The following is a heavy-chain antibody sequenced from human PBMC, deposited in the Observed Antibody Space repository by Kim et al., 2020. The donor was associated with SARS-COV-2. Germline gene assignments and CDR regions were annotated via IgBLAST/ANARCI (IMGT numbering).Heavy chain of an antibody. D-gene: IGHD2-8*01. CDR1: GYSFTNHA. V-gene: IGHV7-4-1*02. CDR2: IDTSTGTP. J-gene: IGHJ5*02. Sequence: ASVKVSCRGSGYSFTNHAINWVRQAPGQGLEWMGWIDTSTGTPTYAQGFTGRFVFSLDTSVTTAYLQITSLKTEDTALYFCARDHCTNTSCFDPWGQGTLITDSS. CDR3: ARDHCTNTSCFDP.